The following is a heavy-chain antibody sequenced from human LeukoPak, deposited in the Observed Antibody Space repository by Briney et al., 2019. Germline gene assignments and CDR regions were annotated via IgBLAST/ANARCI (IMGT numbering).Heavy chain of an antibody. CDR3: ARERHYYYDSSGYDY. D-gene: IGHD3-22*01. V-gene: IGHV4-39*07. CDR1: GGSISSTSYY. CDR2: IYYSGST. J-gene: IGHJ4*02. Sequence: KPSETLSLTCTVSGGSISSTSYYWGWIRQPPGKGLEWIGSIYYSGSTYYNPSLKSRVTISVDTSKNQFSLKLSSVTAADTAVYYCARERHYYYDSSGYDYWGQGTLVTVSS.